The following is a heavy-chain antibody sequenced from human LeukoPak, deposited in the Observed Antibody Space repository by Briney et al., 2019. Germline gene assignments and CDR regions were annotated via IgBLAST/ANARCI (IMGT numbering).Heavy chain of an antibody. Sequence: PGGSLRLSCAASGFTFSNAWMSWVRQAPGKGLEWVSVISYDGSNKYYADSVKGRFTISRDNSKNTLYLQMNSLRAEDTAVYYCAKGPDILTGYYTGDYWGQGTLVTVSS. CDR2: ISYDGSNK. J-gene: IGHJ4*02. V-gene: IGHV3-30*18. D-gene: IGHD3-9*01. CDR1: GFTFSNAW. CDR3: AKGPDILTGYYTGDY.